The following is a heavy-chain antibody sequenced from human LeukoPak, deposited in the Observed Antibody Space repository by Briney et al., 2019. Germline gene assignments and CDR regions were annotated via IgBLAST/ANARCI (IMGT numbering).Heavy chain of an antibody. V-gene: IGHV3-30-3*01. D-gene: IGHD6-13*01. CDR1: GFTFSSYA. CDR3: AKGYSSSWYRTPLDY. J-gene: IGHJ4*02. Sequence: GRSLRLSCAASGFTFSSYAMHWVRQAPGKGLEWVAVISYDGSNKYYADSVKGRFTISRDNSKNTLYLQMNSLRAEDTAVYYCAKGYSSSWYRTPLDYWGQGTLVTVSS. CDR2: ISYDGSNK.